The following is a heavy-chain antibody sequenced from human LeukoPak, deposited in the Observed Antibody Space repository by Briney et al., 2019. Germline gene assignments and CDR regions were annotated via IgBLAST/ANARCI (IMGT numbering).Heavy chain of an antibody. D-gene: IGHD3-22*01. CDR2: ISHSGST. CDR3: ARYYYDSSGYSHGMDV. J-gene: IGHJ6*02. Sequence: PSETLSLTCAVSGGSFSGYYWSWIRQPPGKGLEWIGEISHSGSTNYSPSLKSRVTISVDTSKNQFSLNLSSVTAADTAVYYCARYYYDSSGYSHGMDVWGQGTTVTVSS. CDR1: GGSFSGYY. V-gene: IGHV4-34*01.